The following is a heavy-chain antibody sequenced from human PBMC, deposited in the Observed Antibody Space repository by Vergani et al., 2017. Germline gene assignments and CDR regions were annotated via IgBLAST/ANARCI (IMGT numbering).Heavy chain of an antibody. CDR2: ISYDGSNK. Sequence: QVQLVESGGGVVQPGRSLRLSCAASGFTFSSYGMHWVRQAPGKGLEWVAVISYDGSNKYYADSVKGRFTISRDNSKNTLYLQMNILRAEDTAGYYCAKDSLSSAQRPEWLFDYWGQGTLVTVSS. D-gene: IGHD3-3*01. CDR3: AKDSLSSAQRPEWLFDY. V-gene: IGHV3-30*18. J-gene: IGHJ4*02. CDR1: GFTFSSYG.